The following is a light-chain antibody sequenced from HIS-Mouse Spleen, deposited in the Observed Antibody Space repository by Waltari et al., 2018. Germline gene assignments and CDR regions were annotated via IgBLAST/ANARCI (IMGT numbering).Light chain of an antibody. CDR2: DDS. CDR1: NIGSKS. CDR3: QVWDSSSDHPV. V-gene: IGLV3-21*02. Sequence: SYVLTQPPSVSVAPGQTARITCGGNNIGSKSVHWYQQKPGQAPVLVVYDDSDRPSGSTGRFSGSNSGNTATRTISRVEAGDEADYYCQVWDSSSDHPVFGGGTKLTVL. J-gene: IGLJ3*02.